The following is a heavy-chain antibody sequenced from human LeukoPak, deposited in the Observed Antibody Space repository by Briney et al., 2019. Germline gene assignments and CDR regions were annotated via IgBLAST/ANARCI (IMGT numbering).Heavy chain of an antibody. CDR1: GFSFSTYG. CDR3: AKSFRSTSLDY. V-gene: IGHV3-23*01. CDR2: ISGSGDST. Sequence: GGSLRLSCGASGFSFSTYGMHWVRQAPGKGLEWVSAISGSGDSTYYADSVKGRFTISRDNSRNTLYLQMNSLRAGDTAVYYCAKSFRSTSLDYWGQGTLVTVSS. D-gene: IGHD2-2*01. J-gene: IGHJ4*02.